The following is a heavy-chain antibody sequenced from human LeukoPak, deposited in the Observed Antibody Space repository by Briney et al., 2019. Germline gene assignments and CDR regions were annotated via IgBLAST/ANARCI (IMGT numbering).Heavy chain of an antibody. CDR2: IYPADSDT. CDR3: TRHMNGYNSADY. V-gene: IGHV5-51*01. D-gene: IGHD5-24*01. CDR1: GYSFTNYW. J-gene: IGHJ4*02. Sequence: GESLKISCKGSGYSFTNYWIGWVRQMPGKGLEWMGIIYPADSDTRYSPSFQDQVTISADKSISTAYLQWSSLKASDTAMYYRTRHMNGYNSADYWGQGTLVTVSS.